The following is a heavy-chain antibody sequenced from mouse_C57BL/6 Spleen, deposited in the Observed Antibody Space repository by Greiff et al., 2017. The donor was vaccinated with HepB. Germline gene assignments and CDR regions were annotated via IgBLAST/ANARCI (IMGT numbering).Heavy chain of an antibody. CDR2: INPNNGGT. CDR1: GYTFTDYY. J-gene: IGHJ4*01. Sequence: EVQLQQSGPELVKPGASVKISCKASGYTFTDYYMNWVKQSHGKSLEWIRDINPNNGGTSYNQKFKGKATLTVDKSSSTAYMELRSLTSEDSAVYYCAGDYDAMDYWGQGTSVTVSS. V-gene: IGHV1-26*01. CDR3: AGDYDAMDY.